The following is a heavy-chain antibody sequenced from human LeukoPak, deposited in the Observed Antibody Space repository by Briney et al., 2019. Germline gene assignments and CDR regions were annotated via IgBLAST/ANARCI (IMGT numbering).Heavy chain of an antibody. Sequence: GESLKISCKASGSSFNTYGIGWVRQMPGKGLEWMAIIYPGDSDTRYSPSFQGQVTISADKSISTTYLQWSSLKASDTAMFYCARVDFSSSSFGFWGQGTLVTVSS. J-gene: IGHJ4*02. CDR1: GSSFNTYG. CDR3: ARVDFSSSSFGF. D-gene: IGHD6-6*01. V-gene: IGHV5-51*01. CDR2: IYPGDSDT.